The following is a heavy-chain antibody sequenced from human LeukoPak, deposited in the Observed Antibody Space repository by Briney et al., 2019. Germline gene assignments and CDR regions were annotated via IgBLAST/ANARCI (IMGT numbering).Heavy chain of an antibody. CDR1: GFTFSSYG. J-gene: IGHJ4*02. V-gene: IGHV3-23*01. Sequence: GGTLRLSCAASGFTFSSYGMSWVRQAPGKGLEWVSAISGSGGGTYYADSVKGRFTISRDNSKNTLYLQMNSLRAEDTAVYYCAKDSFVLLWFGELSHSYFDYWGQGTLVTVSS. CDR3: AKDSFVLLWFGELSHSYFDY. CDR2: ISGSGGGT. D-gene: IGHD3-10*01.